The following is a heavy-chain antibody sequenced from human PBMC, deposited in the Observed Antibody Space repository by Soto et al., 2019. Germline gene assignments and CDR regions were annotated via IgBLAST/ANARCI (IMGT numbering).Heavy chain of an antibody. CDR1: GGSISSGGYY. CDR3: ARGFRKGFDP. D-gene: IGHD3-10*01. V-gene: IGHV4-31*03. Sequence: QVQLQESGPGLVKTSQTQSLTCTVSGGSISSGGYYWSWIRQHPGQGLEWIGYIYYSGSTYYNPSLKSRVTISVDTSKNQFSLKLSSVTAADTAVYYCARGFRKGFDPWGQGTLVTVSS. CDR2: IYYSGST. J-gene: IGHJ5*02.